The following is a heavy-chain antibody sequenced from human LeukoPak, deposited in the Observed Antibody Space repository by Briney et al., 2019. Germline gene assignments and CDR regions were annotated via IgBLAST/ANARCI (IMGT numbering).Heavy chain of an antibody. D-gene: IGHD2-2*02. CDR2: IYSGGST. Sequence: GGSLRLSCAASGFTVSSNYMSWVRQAPGKGLEWVSVIYSGGSTYYADSVKGRFTISRDNSKNTLYLQMNSLRAEDTAVYYCAKDTIVVVPAAILDYWGQGTLVTVSS. CDR3: AKDTIVVVPAAILDY. CDR1: GFTVSSNY. V-gene: IGHV3-66*02. J-gene: IGHJ4*02.